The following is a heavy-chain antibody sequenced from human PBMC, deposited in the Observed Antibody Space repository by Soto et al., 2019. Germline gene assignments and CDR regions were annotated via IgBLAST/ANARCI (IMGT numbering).Heavy chain of an antibody. CDR3: ARVDSGYDWGRFSLGWFDP. J-gene: IGHJ5*02. V-gene: IGHV4-31*03. Sequence: QVQLQESGPGLVKPSQTLSLTCTVSGGSISSGGYYWSWIRQHPGKGLEWIGYIYYSGSTYYNPSLKSRVTISVDTSKNQFSLKLSSVTAADTAVYYCARVDSGYDWGRFSLGWFDPWGQGTLVTVSS. D-gene: IGHD5-12*01. CDR1: GGSISSGGYY. CDR2: IYYSGST.